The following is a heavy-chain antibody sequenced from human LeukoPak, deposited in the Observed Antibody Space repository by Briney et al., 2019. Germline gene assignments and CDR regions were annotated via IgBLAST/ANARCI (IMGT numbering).Heavy chain of an antibody. Sequence: GGSLRLSCAASGFTFSDYYMSWIRQAPGKGLEWVANVKQDGSEKYYVDSVKGRFTTSRDNAKNSLYLQMDSLRAEDTAVYYCARGRLWAFDIWGQGTMVTVSS. CDR1: GFTFSDYY. CDR2: VKQDGSEK. CDR3: ARGRLWAFDI. D-gene: IGHD3-10*01. J-gene: IGHJ3*02. V-gene: IGHV3-7*01.